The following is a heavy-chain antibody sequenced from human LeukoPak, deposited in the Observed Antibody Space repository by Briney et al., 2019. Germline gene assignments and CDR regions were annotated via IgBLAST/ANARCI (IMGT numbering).Heavy chain of an antibody. D-gene: IGHD1-26*01. CDR3: ARRGSYEAVDY. Sequence: SETLSLTCAVYGGSFSGYYWSWIRQPPGKGLEWIGEINHSGSTNYNPSLKSRVTISVDTSKNQLSLKLSSVTAADTAVYYCARRGSYEAVDYWGQGTLVTVSS. V-gene: IGHV4-34*01. CDR2: INHSGST. J-gene: IGHJ4*02. CDR1: GGSFSGYY.